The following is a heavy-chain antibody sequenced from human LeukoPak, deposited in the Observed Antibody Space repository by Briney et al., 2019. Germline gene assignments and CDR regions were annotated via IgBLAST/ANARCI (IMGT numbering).Heavy chain of an antibody. D-gene: IGHD3-22*01. Sequence: SPTLSLTCAVYGRSFGGYYWNWIRHPPGKGLEWVGEINNSGRTSYSTSLQSRVTISVDTSKNQFSLTLSSVSAADTAVYYCARAFYFDSSGYYYDTPYPFDYWGQGNLVTVSS. V-gene: IGHV4-34*01. CDR2: INNSGRT. CDR3: ARAFYFDSSGYYYDTPYPFDY. J-gene: IGHJ4*02. CDR1: GRSFGGYY.